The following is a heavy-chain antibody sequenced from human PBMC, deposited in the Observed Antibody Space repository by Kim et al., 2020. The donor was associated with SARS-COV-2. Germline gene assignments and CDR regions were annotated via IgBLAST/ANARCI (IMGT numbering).Heavy chain of an antibody. V-gene: IGHV3-33*08. J-gene: IGHJ4*02. Sequence: GGSLRLSCAASGFTFSSYGMHWVRQAPGKGLEWVAVIWYDGSNKYYADSVKGRFTISRDNSKNTLYLQMNSLRAEDTAVYYCARDIPWQGGRHEGDYWGQGPLVTVSS. CDR3: ARDIPWQGGRHEGDY. CDR1: GFTFSSYG. D-gene: IGHD1-26*01. CDR2: IWYDGSNK.